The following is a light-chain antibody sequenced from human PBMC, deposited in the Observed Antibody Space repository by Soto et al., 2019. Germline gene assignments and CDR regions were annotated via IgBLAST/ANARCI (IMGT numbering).Light chain of an antibody. CDR2: STN. J-gene: IGLJ3*02. Sequence: QTVVTQEPSFSVSPGLTVTLTCGLSSGSVSTSYYPSWYQQTPGQAPRTLIYSTNTRSSGVHDRFSGSILGNRAALTITGAQTDDESDYYCALYMGSGIWVFGGGTQLTVL. V-gene: IGLV8-61*01. CDR3: ALYMGSGIWV. CDR1: SGSVSTSYY.